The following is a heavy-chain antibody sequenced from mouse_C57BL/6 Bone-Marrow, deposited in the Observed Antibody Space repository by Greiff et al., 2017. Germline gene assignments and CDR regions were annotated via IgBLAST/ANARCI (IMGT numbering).Heavy chain of an antibody. CDR3: TAWETAQAWYYFDY. CDR2: IDPENGDT. J-gene: IGHJ2*01. CDR1: GFNIKDDY. Sequence: EVQLQQSGAELVRPGASVKLSCTASGFNIKDDYMHWVKQRPEQGLEWIGWIDPENGDTEYSSKFQGKATITADTSSNTAYLQLSSRTSEDTAVYYCTAWETAQAWYYFDYWGQGTTLTVSS. D-gene: IGHD3-2*02. V-gene: IGHV14-4*01.